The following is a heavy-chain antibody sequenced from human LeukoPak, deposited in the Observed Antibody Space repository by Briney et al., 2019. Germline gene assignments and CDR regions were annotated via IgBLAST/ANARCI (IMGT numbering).Heavy chain of an antibody. CDR2: ISGSRGTT. CDR3: ARAPPCSGGSCYSGYFDC. V-gene: IGHV3-23*01. D-gene: IGHD2-15*01. Sequence: GGSLRLSCVVSGFTFSSNGMSWVRQAPGKGLEWVSAISGSRGTTAYADSVKGRFTISRDNSKNTLYLQMNSLRAEDTAVYYCARAPPCSGGSCYSGYFDCWGQGTLVTVSS. CDR1: GFTFSSNG. J-gene: IGHJ4*02.